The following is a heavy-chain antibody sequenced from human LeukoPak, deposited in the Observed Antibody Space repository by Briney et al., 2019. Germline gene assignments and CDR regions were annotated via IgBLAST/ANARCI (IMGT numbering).Heavy chain of an antibody. CDR3: ARDLKESGVAAQC. CDR2: ISSSGSTI. Sequence: GGSLRLSCAASGFTFSSYSMNWVRQAPGKGLEWVSYISSSGSTIYYADSVKGRFTISRDNAKNSLYLQMNSLRAEDTAVYYCARDLKESGVAAQCWGQGTLVTVSS. D-gene: IGHD2-15*01. J-gene: IGHJ4*02. CDR1: GFTFSSYS. V-gene: IGHV3-48*04.